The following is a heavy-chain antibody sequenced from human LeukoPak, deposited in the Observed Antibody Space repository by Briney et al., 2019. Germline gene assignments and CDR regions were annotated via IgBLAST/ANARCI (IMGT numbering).Heavy chain of an antibody. CDR1: GFTFSSYW. J-gene: IGHJ4*02. V-gene: IGHV3-74*01. Sequence: GGSLRLSCAASGFTFSSYWMHWVRQAPGKGLVWVSRINTDGSSTVYADSVKGRFTISRDNAKNTLYLQMSSLRAEDTAVYYCAREVDQGSKYYFDYWGPGTLVTVS. CDR2: INTDGSST. D-gene: IGHD3-10*01. CDR3: AREVDQGSKYYFDY.